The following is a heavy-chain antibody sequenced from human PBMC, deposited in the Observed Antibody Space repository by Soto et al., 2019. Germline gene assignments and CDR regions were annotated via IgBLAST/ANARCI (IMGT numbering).Heavy chain of an antibody. CDR1: GFAFDVHS. J-gene: IGHJ4*02. V-gene: IGHV3-21*01. CDR3: ARGVFYDESGHNLRLVSDY. D-gene: IGHD3-22*01. Sequence: GGSLRLSCEASGFAFDVHSMNWVRQVPGRGLEWVASITSHSVYIWYADSVRGRFTISSDNAKHSVYLQLSGLGDDDTAVYYCARGVFYDESGHNLRLVSDYWGQGALVTVSS. CDR2: ITSHSVYI.